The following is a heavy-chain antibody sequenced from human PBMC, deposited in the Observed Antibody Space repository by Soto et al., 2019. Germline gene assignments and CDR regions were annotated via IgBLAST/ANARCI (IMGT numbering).Heavy chain of an antibody. D-gene: IGHD6-19*01. CDR3: ARDTHEYSSGWGHWFDP. J-gene: IGHJ5*02. CDR1: GFTFSSYG. Sequence: SLRLSCAASGFTFSSYGMHWVRQAPGKGLEWVAVIWYDGSNKYYADSVKGRFTISRDNSKNTLYLQMNSLRAEDTAVYYCARDTHEYSSGWGHWFDPWSQGTLVTVSS. V-gene: IGHV3-33*01. CDR2: IWYDGSNK.